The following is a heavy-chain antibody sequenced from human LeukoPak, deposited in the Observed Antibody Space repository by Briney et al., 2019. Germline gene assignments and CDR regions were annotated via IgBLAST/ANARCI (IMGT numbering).Heavy chain of an antibody. CDR1: GGSFSGYY. CDR2: INHSGST. Sequence: SETLSLTCAVYGGSFSGYYWSWIRQPPGKGLEWIGEINHSGSTNYNPSLKSRVTILVDTSKNQFSLKLSSVTAADTAVYYCASVMRTFRGDYRDYWGQGTLVTVSS. J-gene: IGHJ4*02. V-gene: IGHV4-34*01. CDR3: ASVMRTFRGDYRDY. D-gene: IGHD2/OR15-2a*01.